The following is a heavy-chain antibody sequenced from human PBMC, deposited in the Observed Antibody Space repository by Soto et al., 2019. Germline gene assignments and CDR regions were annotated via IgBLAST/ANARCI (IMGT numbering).Heavy chain of an antibody. CDR3: ARLEYYDFWSGYYYYYYMDV. J-gene: IGHJ6*03. D-gene: IGHD3-3*01. CDR2: MNPNSGNT. CDR1: GYTFTSYD. Sequence: ASVKVSCKASGYTFTSYDINWVRQATGRGLEWMGWMNPNSGNTGYAQKFQGRVTMTRNTSISTAYMELSSLRSEDTAVYYCARLEYYDFWSGYYYYYYMDVWDKGTTVTVSS. V-gene: IGHV1-8*01.